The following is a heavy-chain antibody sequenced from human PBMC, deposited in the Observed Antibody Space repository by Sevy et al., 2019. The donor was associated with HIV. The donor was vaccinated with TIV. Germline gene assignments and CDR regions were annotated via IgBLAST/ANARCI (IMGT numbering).Heavy chain of an antibody. CDR1: GLSFSNAW. CDR2: IRSEIGGGTT. CDR3: AIDTRRDGMIVVPFEK. D-gene: IGHD3-22*01. Sequence: GGSLRLSCAASGLSFSNAWMAWVRQAPGKGLEWVGRIRSEIGGGTTDFAAFAKGKFTISRDVPKNTRDLQMNSLKTEDTAVYYCAIDTRRDGMIVVPFEKWGLGTLVTVSS. V-gene: IGHV3-15*01. J-gene: IGHJ4*02.